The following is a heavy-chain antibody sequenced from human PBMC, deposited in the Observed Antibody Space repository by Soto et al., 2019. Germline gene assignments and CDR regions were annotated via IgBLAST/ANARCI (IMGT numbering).Heavy chain of an antibody. Sequence: QVHRVQSGAEVKKPGASVKVSCKASGCTFTSYGITWVRQAPGQGLEWMGWISAHNGNTDYAQKFQGRVIVTRDTSTSTAYMELRSLRSDDTAVYYCARGRYGDYWGQGALVTVSS. D-gene: IGHD1-1*01. CDR2: ISAHNGNT. J-gene: IGHJ4*02. V-gene: IGHV1-18*01. CDR3: ARGRYGDY. CDR1: GCTFTSYG.